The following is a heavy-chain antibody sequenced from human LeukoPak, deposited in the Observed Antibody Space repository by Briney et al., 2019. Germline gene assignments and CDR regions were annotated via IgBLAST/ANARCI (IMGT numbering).Heavy chain of an antibody. Sequence: GGSLRLSCAASGFIFSYYSMNWVRQAPGKGLEWVSSINSNSNYMSYADSVKGRFTISRDNSKNTLYLQMNSLRAEDTAVYYCAGAVAAYYFDYWGQGTLVTVSS. V-gene: IGHV3-21*04. CDR3: AGAVAAYYFDY. J-gene: IGHJ4*02. CDR1: GFIFSYYS. CDR2: INSNSNYM. D-gene: IGHD6-19*01.